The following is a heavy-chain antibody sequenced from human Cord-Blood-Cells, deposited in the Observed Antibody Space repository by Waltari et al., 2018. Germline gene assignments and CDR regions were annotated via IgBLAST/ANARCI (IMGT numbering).Heavy chain of an antibody. J-gene: IGHJ4*02. V-gene: IGHV3-9*01. CDR1: GFTFDDYA. D-gene: IGHD6-19*01. Sequence: EVQLVESGGGLVQPGRSLRLSCAASGFTFDDYAMHWVRQAPGKGLGWVSGISWNSGIIGYADSVKGRFTISRDNAKNSLYLQMNSLRAEDTALYYCAKDIKALGLVGGIYFDYWGQGTLVTVSS. CDR2: ISWNSGII. CDR3: AKDIKALGLVGGIYFDY.